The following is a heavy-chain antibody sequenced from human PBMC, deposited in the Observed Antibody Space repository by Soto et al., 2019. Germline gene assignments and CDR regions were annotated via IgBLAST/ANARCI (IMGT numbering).Heavy chain of an antibody. CDR2: IQRGGST. D-gene: IGHD2-15*01. J-gene: IGHJ6*03. CDR3: SRDDVYCSGVSCYGVGMDA. CDR1: GFTVSSHY. V-gene: IGHV3-66*01. Sequence: EVQLVESGGDLVQPGGSLRLSCAASGFTVSSHYMNWVCQAPGKGLEWVSLIQRGGSTFYEDSVKVRFTISRYNSKNTLFIQMNSLRVEDTAMYYCSRDDVYCSGVSCYGVGMDAWGRGTMVTVSS.